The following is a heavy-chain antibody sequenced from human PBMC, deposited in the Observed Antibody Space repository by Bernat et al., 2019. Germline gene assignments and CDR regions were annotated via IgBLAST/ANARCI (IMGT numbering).Heavy chain of an antibody. V-gene: IGHV3-23*01. CDR2: ISGNGIDT. CDR1: GFTFSNHA. Sequence: EVQLMESGGGLVQPGGSLRLSCAASGFTFSNHAMNWVRQAPGTGLEWVSGISGNGIDTYYADSVKGRFTSSRDNSKNSMYLQLNSLRAEDTAVYYCAKSATGTTFGSHYWGQGTLVTVSS. J-gene: IGHJ4*02. CDR3: AKSATGTTFGSHY. D-gene: IGHD1-7*01.